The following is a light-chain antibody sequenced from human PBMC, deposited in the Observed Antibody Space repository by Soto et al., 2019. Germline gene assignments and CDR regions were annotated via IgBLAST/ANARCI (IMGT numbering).Light chain of an antibody. CDR1: QGISSF. J-gene: IGKJ5*01. Sequence: IQLTHSPSSLSASVGDRVTITFRASQGISSFLAWYQQKPGKAPKLLIYAASTLQSGVPSRFSGSGSGTDFTLTISSLQPEDFATYYCQQLSNYPPITFGQGTRLEIK. V-gene: IGKV1-9*01. CDR3: QQLSNYPPIT. CDR2: AAS.